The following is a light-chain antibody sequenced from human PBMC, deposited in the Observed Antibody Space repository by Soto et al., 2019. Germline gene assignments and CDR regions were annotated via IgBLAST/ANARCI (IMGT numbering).Light chain of an antibody. Sequence: EIVMTQSPATLSVSPGERATLSCRASQRVSSNVAWYQQKPGQAPRLLIYGASTRATGISARFSGSGSGTEFTLTISSLQSEDFAVYYCQQYDNWWTFGQGTKVEIK. CDR1: QRVSSN. CDR3: QQYDNWWT. J-gene: IGKJ1*01. V-gene: IGKV3-15*01. CDR2: GAS.